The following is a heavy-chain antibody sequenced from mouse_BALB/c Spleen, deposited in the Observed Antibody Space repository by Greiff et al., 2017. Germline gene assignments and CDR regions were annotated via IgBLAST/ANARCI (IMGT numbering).Heavy chain of an antibody. CDR2: ILPGSGST. CDR3: ARRDLGHWFAY. Sequence: QVQLQQSGAELMKPGASVKISCKATGYTFSSYWIEWVKQRPGHGLEWIGEILPGSGSTNYNEKFKGKATFTADTSSNTAYMQLSSLTSEDSAVYYCARRDLGHWFAYWGQGTLVTVSA. V-gene: IGHV1-9*01. J-gene: IGHJ3*01. CDR1: GYTFSSYW. D-gene: IGHD4-1*01.